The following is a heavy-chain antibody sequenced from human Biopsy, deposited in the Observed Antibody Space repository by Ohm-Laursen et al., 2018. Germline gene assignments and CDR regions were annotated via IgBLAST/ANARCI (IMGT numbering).Heavy chain of an antibody. V-gene: IGHV4-59*11. Sequence: TLSLTWPVSGGSFTGHYWTWIRQPPGKGLEWTGHISHTGYTSYKSSLKSRVTISLDTSRKHFSLRLTSLAAADTAVYYCARGSNEYGGLYFPHWGQGTLVTVSS. CDR3: ARGSNEYGGLYFPH. CDR1: GGSFTGHY. D-gene: IGHD4-23*01. J-gene: IGHJ1*01. CDR2: ISHTGYT.